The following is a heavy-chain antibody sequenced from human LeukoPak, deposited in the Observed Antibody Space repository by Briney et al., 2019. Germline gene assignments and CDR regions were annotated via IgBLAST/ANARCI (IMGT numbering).Heavy chain of an antibody. J-gene: IGHJ4*02. CDR3: TTDIVVVIWYRDY. D-gene: IGHD3-22*01. Sequence: PGGSLRLSCAASGFTFSGSAMHWVRQASGKGLEWVGRIRSKVNNYATAYAASVKDRFTISRDDSRNTAHLQMNSLKTEDTAVYYCTTDIVVVIWYRDYWGQGTLVTVSS. CDR1: GFTFSGSA. CDR2: IRSKVNNYAT. V-gene: IGHV3-73*01.